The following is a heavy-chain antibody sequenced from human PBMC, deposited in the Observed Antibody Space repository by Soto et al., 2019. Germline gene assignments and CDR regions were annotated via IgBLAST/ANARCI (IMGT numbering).Heavy chain of an antibody. CDR2: IHYNGNT. J-gene: IGHJ4*02. D-gene: IGHD6-6*01. V-gene: IGHV4-59*08. CDR3: ARAARHFDY. CDR1: GDSISSHS. Sequence: SETLSLTCTVSGDSISSHSWSWIRQPPGKGLEWIGNIHYNGNTKYSPSLKSRVTMSVDTSKNHFSLKLISVTAADTAEYYCARAARHFDYWGQGTLVTVSS.